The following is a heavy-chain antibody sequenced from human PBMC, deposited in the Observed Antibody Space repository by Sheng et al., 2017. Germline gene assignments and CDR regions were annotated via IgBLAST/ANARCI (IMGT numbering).Heavy chain of an antibody. CDR2: INHSGST. J-gene: IGHJ4*02. CDR3: ARIGPCSGGSCYADVDY. Sequence: QVQLQQWGAGLLKPSETLSLTCAVYGGSFSGYYWSWIRQPPGKGLEWIGEINHSGSTNYNPSLKSRVTISVDTSKNQFSLKLSSVTAADTAVYYCARIGPCSGGSCYADVDYWGQG. D-gene: IGHD2-15*01. V-gene: IGHV4-34*01. CDR1: GGSFSGYY.